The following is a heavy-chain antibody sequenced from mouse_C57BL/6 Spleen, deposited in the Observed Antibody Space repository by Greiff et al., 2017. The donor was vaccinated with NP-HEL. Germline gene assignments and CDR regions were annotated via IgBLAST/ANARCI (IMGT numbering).Heavy chain of an antibody. CDR1: GYAFSSYW. CDR2: IYPGDGDT. Sequence: VQRVESGAELVKPGASVKISCKASGYAFSSYWMNWVKQRPGKGLEWIGQIYPGDGDTNYNGKFKGKATLTADKSSSTAYMQLSSLTSEDSAVYVCARTSSYRYFDVWGTGTTVTVSS. V-gene: IGHV1-80*01. J-gene: IGHJ1*03. CDR3: ARTSSYRYFDV. D-gene: IGHD1-1*01.